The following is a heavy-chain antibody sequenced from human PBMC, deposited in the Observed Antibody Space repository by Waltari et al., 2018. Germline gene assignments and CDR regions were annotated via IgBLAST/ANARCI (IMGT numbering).Heavy chain of an antibody. Sequence: QVQLVQSGAEVKKPGASVKVSCKASGYTFTGYYMHWVRQAPGQGLEWMGWINPNSGGTNYAQKLQGRVTMTRDTSISTAYMELSRLRSDDTAVYYCARVARNSYGLYYFDYWGQGTLVTVSS. J-gene: IGHJ4*02. CDR2: INPNSGGT. V-gene: IGHV1-2*02. CDR3: ARVARNSYGLYYFDY. CDR1: GYTFTGYY. D-gene: IGHD5-18*01.